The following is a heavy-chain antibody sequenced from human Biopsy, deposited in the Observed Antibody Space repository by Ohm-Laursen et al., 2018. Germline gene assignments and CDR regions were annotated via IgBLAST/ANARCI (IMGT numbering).Heavy chain of an antibody. CDR1: GFTFDDHV. D-gene: IGHD3-3*01. Sequence: SLRLSCAAFGFTFDDHVMHWVRQAPGKGLEWVSGISWDGGSEGYADSVKGRFTISRDNAKNSLFLQMNSLTTEDTALYYCVRGYSSSWSGYLDHWGQGTLVTVS. CDR2: ISWDGGSE. J-gene: IGHJ4*02. CDR3: VRGYSSSWSGYLDH. V-gene: IGHV3-9*01.